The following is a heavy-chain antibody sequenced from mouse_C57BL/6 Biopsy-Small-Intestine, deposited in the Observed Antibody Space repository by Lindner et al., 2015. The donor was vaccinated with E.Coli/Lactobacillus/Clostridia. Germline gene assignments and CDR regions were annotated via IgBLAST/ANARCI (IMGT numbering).Heavy chain of an antibody. CDR2: ISAYNGKI. Sequence: SVKVSCKASGYTFTNYGFTWVRQAPGQGLEWMGWISAYNGKIIYAQKFQGRVTMTTDTSTSTVYMELRSLTSDDTAVYYCVRDSKEQLVDYWGQGTLVTVSS. D-gene: IGHD2-2*01. CDR3: VRDSKEQLVDY. J-gene: IGHJ4*01. CDR1: GYTFTNYG. V-gene: IGHV1-20*01.